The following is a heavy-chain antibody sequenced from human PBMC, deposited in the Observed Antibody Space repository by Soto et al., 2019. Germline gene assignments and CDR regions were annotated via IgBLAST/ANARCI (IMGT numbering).Heavy chain of an antibody. CDR1: GDTFSRYA. Sequence: QVQLVQSGAEVKKPGSSVKVSCKASGDTFSRYAISWVRQAPGQGLERLGGIKPIFGTTHYAQKFRGRVTTTADESTGPAYMELISLRFEDTAVYYCAREGGFSERQPFDSWGQGNLVTVSS. CDR2: IKPIFGTT. CDR3: AREGGFSERQPFDS. J-gene: IGHJ4*02. D-gene: IGHD3-3*01. V-gene: IGHV1-69*01.